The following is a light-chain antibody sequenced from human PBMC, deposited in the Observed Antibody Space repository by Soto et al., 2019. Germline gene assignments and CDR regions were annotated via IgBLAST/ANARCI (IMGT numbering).Light chain of an antibody. CDR2: DVN. V-gene: IGLV2-14*03. Sequence: QSALTQPASVSGSPGQSITISCTGTSSDIGGYKYVSWYQQHPGKVPKLLIYDVNNRPSGVSDRFSGSKSGNTASLTISGLQAEDEAEYYCCSYTGITSLIFGGGTKVTVL. J-gene: IGLJ2*01. CDR3: CSYTGITSLI. CDR1: SSDIGGYKY.